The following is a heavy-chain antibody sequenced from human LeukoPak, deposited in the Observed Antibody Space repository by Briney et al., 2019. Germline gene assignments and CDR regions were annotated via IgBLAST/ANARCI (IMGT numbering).Heavy chain of an antibody. D-gene: IGHD3-3*01. CDR2: INHSGST. J-gene: IGHJ3*02. Sequence: PSETLSLTCAVYGGSFSGYYWSWIRQPPGKGLEWIGEINHSGSTNYNPSLKSRVTISVDTSKNQFSLKLSSVTAADTAVYYCARGANYDIWKKNVFDIWGQGTMVTVSS. CDR3: ARGANYDIWKKNVFDI. CDR1: GGSFSGYY. V-gene: IGHV4-34*01.